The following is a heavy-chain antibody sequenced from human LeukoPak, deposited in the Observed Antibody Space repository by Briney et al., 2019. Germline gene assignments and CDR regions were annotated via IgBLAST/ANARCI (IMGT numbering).Heavy chain of an antibody. CDR3: VKEGFCTSASCYYFDS. CDR1: GFSFIIHD. Sequence: PGGSLRLSCTASGFSFIIHDMHWVGQAPGKGLEWVALIWGEGNNENYADSVKGRFTISIDNAKNMLFLQMNSLRAADTAVYYCVKEGFCTSASCYYFDSWGQGTLVTVSS. V-gene: IGHV3-33*04. CDR2: IWGEGNNE. D-gene: IGHD2-2*01. J-gene: IGHJ4*02.